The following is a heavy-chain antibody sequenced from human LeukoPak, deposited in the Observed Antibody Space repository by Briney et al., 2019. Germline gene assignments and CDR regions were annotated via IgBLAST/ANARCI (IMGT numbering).Heavy chain of an antibody. CDR2: INHRGDIT. CDR1: GYAFTNHY. V-gene: IGHV1-46*01. Sequence: ASVKVSCKASGYAFTNHYMHWVRRAPGQGPEWMGLINHRGDITTSAQRFQDRITTTRDTSTSTDYMELRSLTSEDTAVYYCARGNGSRWPHYHYMDVWGKGTTVIVSS. J-gene: IGHJ6*03. D-gene: IGHD6-13*01. CDR3: ARGNGSRWPHYHYMDV.